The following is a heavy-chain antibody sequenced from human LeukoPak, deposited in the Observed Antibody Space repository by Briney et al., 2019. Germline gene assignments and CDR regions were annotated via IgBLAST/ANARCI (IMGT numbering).Heavy chain of an antibody. V-gene: IGHV3-23*01. CDR1: GLTFSNYA. CDR3: ARKLWHRNDC. CDR2: ISTNGDRR. D-gene: IGHD3-16*01. Sequence: PGGSLRLSCAASGLTFSNYAMTWVRQAPGKGLEWVSAISTNGDRRYYADSVKGRFTVSRDNFKNTLYLQMNSLRAEDTALYYCARKLWHRNDCWGQGTLVTVSS. J-gene: IGHJ4*02.